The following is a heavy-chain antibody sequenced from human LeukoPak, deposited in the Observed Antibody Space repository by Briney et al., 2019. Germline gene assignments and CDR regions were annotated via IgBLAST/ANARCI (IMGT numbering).Heavy chain of an antibody. Sequence: GGSLRLSCAASGFTFSDYTMDWVRQAPGKGLEWVSSISPSSTYIKYSDSVKGRFTISRDDAKNSLYLQMNSLRADDTAVYYCARDLEPHPLGNAFDIWGQGTMVTVSS. CDR1: GFTFSDYT. J-gene: IGHJ3*02. V-gene: IGHV3-21*01. CDR3: ARDLEPHPLGNAFDI. CDR2: ISPSSTYI.